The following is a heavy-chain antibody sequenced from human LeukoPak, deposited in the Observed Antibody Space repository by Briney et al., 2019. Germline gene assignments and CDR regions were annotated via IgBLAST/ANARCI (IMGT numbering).Heavy chain of an antibody. D-gene: IGHD7-27*01. CDR2: IYTNGST. Sequence: SETLSLTCTVSGGSISSGRYYWSWIRQPAGKGLEWIGRIYTNGSTNYDPSLKSRVTISVDTSKNQFSLKLSSVTAADTAVYYCARRRSRLQTGVVYFDYWGQGTLVTVSS. V-gene: IGHV4-61*02. CDR1: GGSISSGRYY. J-gene: IGHJ4*02. CDR3: ARRRSRLQTGVVYFDY.